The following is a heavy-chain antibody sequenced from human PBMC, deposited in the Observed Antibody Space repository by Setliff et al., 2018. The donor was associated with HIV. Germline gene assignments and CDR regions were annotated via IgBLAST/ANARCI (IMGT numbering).Heavy chain of an antibody. Sequence: GESLKISCAASGFTFSSYSMNWVRQAPGKGLEWVSSISSSSSYIYYADSVKGRFTISRDNAKNSLYLQMNSLRAEDTAVYYCARDTYCGGDCYSYAFDIWGQGTMVTVSS. CDR1: GFTFSSYS. CDR2: ISSSSSYI. CDR3: ARDTYCGGDCYSYAFDI. J-gene: IGHJ3*02. V-gene: IGHV3-21*01. D-gene: IGHD2-21*02.